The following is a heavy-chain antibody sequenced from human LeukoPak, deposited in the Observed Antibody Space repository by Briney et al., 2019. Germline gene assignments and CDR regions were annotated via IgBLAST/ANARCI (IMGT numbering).Heavy chain of an antibody. CDR2: IYTSGST. Sequence: PSETLSLTCTVSGGSISSYYWSWIRQPAGKGLEWTGRIYTSGSTNYNPSLKSRVTMSVDTSKNQFSLKLSSVTAADTAVYYCARDRGVATPVYYYGMDVWGQGTTVTVSS. V-gene: IGHV4-4*07. CDR1: GGSISSYY. CDR3: ARDRGVATPVYYYGMDV. D-gene: IGHD5-12*01. J-gene: IGHJ6*02.